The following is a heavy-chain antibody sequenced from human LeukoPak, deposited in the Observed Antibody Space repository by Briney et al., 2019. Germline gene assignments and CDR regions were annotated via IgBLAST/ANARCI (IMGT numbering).Heavy chain of an antibody. J-gene: IGHJ4*02. D-gene: IGHD6-19*01. V-gene: IGHV3-23*01. CDR1: GFTFSSYA. Sequence: QPGGSLRLSCAASGFTFSSYAIYWVRQAPGKGLEWVSGISGSGGITYFADPVKGWFTISRDNSKNTVYQQMNSLRVEDTAVYYCAKTTTGYSSGRYPGWPVDYWGQGTLVTVSS. CDR2: ISGSGGIT. CDR3: AKTTTGYSSGRYPGWPVDY.